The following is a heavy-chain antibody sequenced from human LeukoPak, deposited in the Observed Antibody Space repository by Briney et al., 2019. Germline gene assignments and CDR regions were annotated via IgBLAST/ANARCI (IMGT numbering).Heavy chain of an antibody. J-gene: IGHJ5*02. CDR3: GTEGDCSGGSCYPRNWFDP. Sequence: ASVKVSCKASGYTFTGYYMHWVRQAPGQGLEWMGWINPNSGGTNYAQKFQGRVTMTRDTSISTAYMELSRLRPDDTAVYYCGTEGDCSGGSCYPRNWFDPWGQGTLVTVSS. CDR1: GYTFTGYY. D-gene: IGHD2-15*01. CDR2: INPNSGGT. V-gene: IGHV1-2*02.